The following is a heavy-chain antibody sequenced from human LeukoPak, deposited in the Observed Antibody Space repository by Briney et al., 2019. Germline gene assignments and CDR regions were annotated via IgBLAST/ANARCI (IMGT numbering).Heavy chain of an antibody. CDR1: GFTFSSYA. CDR2: ISGSGDST. J-gene: IGHJ3*02. CDR3: AKGTTIFGVVIIEDAFDI. Sequence: GGSLRLSCAASGFTFSSYAMSWVRQAPGKGLEWVSAISGSGDSTYYADSVKGRFTISRDNSKNTLYLQMNGLRAEDTAVYYCAKGTTIFGVVIIEDAFDIWGQGTMVTVSS. V-gene: IGHV3-23*01. D-gene: IGHD3-3*01.